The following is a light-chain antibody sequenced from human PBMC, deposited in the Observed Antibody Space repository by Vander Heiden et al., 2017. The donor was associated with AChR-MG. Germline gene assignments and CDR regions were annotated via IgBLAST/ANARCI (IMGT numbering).Light chain of an antibody. Sequence: SYVLTPPPSVSVAPGQTASIPRGGNNIGSKSVHWYQQKPGQAPVLVVYDDSDRPSGIPERFSGSNSGNTATLTISRVEAGDEADYYCQVWDSSSDQWVFGGGTKLTVL. V-gene: IGLV3-21*02. CDR1: NIGSKS. J-gene: IGLJ3*02. CDR2: DDS. CDR3: QVWDSSSDQWV.